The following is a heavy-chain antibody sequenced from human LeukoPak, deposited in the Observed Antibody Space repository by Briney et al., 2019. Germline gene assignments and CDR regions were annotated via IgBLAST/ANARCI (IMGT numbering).Heavy chain of an antibody. CDR3: AKDRGGATSPFDY. D-gene: IGHD3-16*01. V-gene: IGHV3-30*02. J-gene: IGHJ4*02. Sequence: PGGSLRLSCTASVFTFSSYGILWVREAPGKGLEWVAFIRYYGSNKYYGLPVKGRFTISRHNSKHTLYPQKQSLTPEDTAVFYCAKDRGGATSPFDYWGQGTLVTVSS. CDR1: VFTFSSYG. CDR2: IRYYGSNK.